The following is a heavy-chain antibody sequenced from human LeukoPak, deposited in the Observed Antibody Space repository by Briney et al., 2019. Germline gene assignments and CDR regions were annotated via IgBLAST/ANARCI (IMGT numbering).Heavy chain of an antibody. V-gene: IGHV1-2*02. CDR2: INPNSGDT. CDR3: ATLWSLDH. Sequence: ASVKVSCKASGYTFTAYYMHWVRQAPGQGLEWMGCINPNSGDTKYAQSFQGRVAMTRDTSISTAYMELNSLRADDTAVYYCATLWSLDHWGQGTLVTVSS. CDR1: GYTFTAYY. J-gene: IGHJ4*02. D-gene: IGHD3-3*01.